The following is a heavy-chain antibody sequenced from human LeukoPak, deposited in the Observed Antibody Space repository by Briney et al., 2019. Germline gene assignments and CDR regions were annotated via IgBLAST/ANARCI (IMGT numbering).Heavy chain of an antibody. J-gene: IGHJ4*02. V-gene: IGHV4-34*01. CDR1: GGSFSGYY. D-gene: IGHD3-10*01. Sequence: PSETLSLTCAVYGGSFSGYYWSWIRQPPGKGLEWIGEINHSGSTNYNPSLKSRVTISVDTSKNQFSLKLSSVTAADTAVYYCARDQYYYGSGSHNFDYWGQGTLVTVSS. CDR3: ARDQYYYGSGSHNFDY. CDR2: INHSGST.